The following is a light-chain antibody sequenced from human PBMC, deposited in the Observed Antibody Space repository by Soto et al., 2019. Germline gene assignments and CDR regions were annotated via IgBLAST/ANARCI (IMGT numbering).Light chain of an antibody. CDR2: AVT. V-gene: IGLV2-14*03. CDR3: SSYTGSKSYV. CDR1: SSDVGAYNY. J-gene: IGLJ1*01. Sequence: QSVLTPPASVSGSSGQSITISCTGTSSDVGAYNYVSWYQQHPGKAPKLMIFAVTNRPSGVSNRFSGSKSGNTASLTISGLQAEDEADYYCSSYTGSKSYVFGTGTKVTVL.